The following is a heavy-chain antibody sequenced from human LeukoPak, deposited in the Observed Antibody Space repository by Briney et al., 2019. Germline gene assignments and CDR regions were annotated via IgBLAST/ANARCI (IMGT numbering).Heavy chain of an antibody. CDR2: FDPEDAET. J-gene: IGHJ4*02. Sequence: GSSVKVSCKVSGYTLTELSMHWVRQAPGKGLEWMGSFDPEDAETIYAQKSQGRVTMTEDTSTDTAYMELSSLRSDDTAVYYCATGGSLIVGETGFDYWGQGTLVTVSS. CDR3: ATGGSLIVGETGFDY. D-gene: IGHD1-26*01. CDR1: GYTLTELS. V-gene: IGHV1-24*01.